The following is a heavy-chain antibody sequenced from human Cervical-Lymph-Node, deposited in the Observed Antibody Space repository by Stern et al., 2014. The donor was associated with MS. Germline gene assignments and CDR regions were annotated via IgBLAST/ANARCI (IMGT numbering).Heavy chain of an antibody. CDR2: IIPIFGTT. J-gene: IGHJ6*02. CDR1: GDTFRNYA. CDR3: ARPWGIVATTGTHYYYYGMDV. D-gene: IGHD5-12*01. V-gene: IGHV1-69*06. Sequence: QVQLVQSGAEVKKPGSSVKVSCKTSGDTFRNYAISWVRHAPGQGLEWMGGIIPIFGTTNYAQEFQGRVTLTADTSTTTAYMELSSLRYGDTAVYFCARPWGIVATTGTHYYYYGMDVWGQGTTVTVAS.